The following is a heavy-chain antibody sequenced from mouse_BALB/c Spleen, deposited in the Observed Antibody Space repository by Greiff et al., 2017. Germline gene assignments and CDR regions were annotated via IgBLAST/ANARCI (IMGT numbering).Heavy chain of an antibody. D-gene: IGHD2-2*01. Sequence: EVHLVESGPSLVKPSQTLSLTCSVTGDSITSGYWNWIRKFPGNKLEYMGYISYSGSTYYNPSLKSRISITRDTSKNQYYLQLNSVTTEDTATYYCARRKGYPYAMDYWGQGTSVTVSS. CDR2: ISYSGST. CDR1: GDSITSGY. CDR3: ARRKGYPYAMDY. V-gene: IGHV3-8*02. J-gene: IGHJ4*01.